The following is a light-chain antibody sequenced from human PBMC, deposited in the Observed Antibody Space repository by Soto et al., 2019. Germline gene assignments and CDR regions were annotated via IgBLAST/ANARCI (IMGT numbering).Light chain of an antibody. CDR2: GAS. J-gene: IGKJ1*01. V-gene: IGKV3-20*01. CDR1: QSVSSY. CDR3: QQYGSSPGT. Sequence: EIVLTQSPATLSLSPGERATLSCRASQSVSSYLVWYQQKPGQTPRLLIYGASSRATGIPDRFSGSGSGTDFTLTISRLEPEDFAVYYCQQYGSSPGTFGQGTKVDIK.